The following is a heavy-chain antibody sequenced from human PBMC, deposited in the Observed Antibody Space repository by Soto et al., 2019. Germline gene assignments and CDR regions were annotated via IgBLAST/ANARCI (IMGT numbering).Heavy chain of an antibody. Sequence: QVQLVESGGGVIQPGRSLRLSCAASGCTFSSYAMHWVRQAPGKGLEWVAVISYDGRNKYYADSVKGRSTISRDNSKNTLYLQMNSLRAEDTAVYYCARDRKGRAVVALILGIHYYYGMDVWGQWSTVSVCS. CDR3: ARDRKGRAVVALILGIHYYYGMDV. D-gene: IGHD2-15*01. CDR1: GCTFSSYA. CDR2: ISYDGRNK. J-gene: IGHJ6*02. V-gene: IGHV3-30*04.